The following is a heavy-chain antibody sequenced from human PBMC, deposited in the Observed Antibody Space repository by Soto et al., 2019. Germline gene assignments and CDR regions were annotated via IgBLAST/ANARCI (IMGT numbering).Heavy chain of an antibody. D-gene: IGHD6-13*01. J-gene: IGHJ4*02. V-gene: IGHV3-23*01. CDR3: AKDGDAYSNSPPNY. CDR2: ISGSGGST. CDR1: GLTFSNYA. Sequence: PGGSLRLSCAASGLTFSNYAMSWVRQAQGKGLEWVSAISGSGGSTYYADSVKGRFTISRDNSKNTLYPQMNSLRAEDTAVYYCAKDGDAYSNSPPNYWGQGTLVTVSS.